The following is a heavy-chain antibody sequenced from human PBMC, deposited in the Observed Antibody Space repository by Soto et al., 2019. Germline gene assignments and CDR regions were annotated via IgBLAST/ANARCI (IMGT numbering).Heavy chain of an antibody. CDR2: ISYDGSNK. CDR1: GFTFSSYG. Sequence: PGGSLRLSCAASGFTFSSYGMHWVRQAPGKGLEWVAVISYDGSNKYYADSVKGRFTITRDNSKNTLYLQMNSLRAEDTAVYYCAKGSFMTTVTTVRYWGQGTLVTVSS. V-gene: IGHV3-30*18. D-gene: IGHD4-17*01. J-gene: IGHJ4*02. CDR3: AKGSFMTTVTTVRY.